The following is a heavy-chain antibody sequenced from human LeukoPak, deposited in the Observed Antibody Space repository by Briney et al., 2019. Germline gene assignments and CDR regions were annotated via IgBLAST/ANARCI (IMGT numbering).Heavy chain of an antibody. Sequence: PSETLSLTCTVSGGSISSYYWSWIRQPPGKGLEWIGYIYYSGSTNYNPSLKSRVTISVDTSKNQFSLKLSSVTAADTAVYYCARHVGLQVTFDYWGQGTLVTVSS. V-gene: IGHV4-59*01. CDR2: IYYSGST. J-gene: IGHJ4*02. D-gene: IGHD5-24*01. CDR1: GGSISSYY. CDR3: ARHVGLQVTFDY.